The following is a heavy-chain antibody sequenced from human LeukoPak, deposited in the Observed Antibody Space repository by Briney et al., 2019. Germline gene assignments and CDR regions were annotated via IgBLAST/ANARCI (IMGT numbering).Heavy chain of an antibody. CDR3: ARSTGYSSGWYGY. CDR1: GGTFSSYA. V-gene: IGHV1-69*04. CDR2: IIPILGIA. D-gene: IGHD6-19*01. J-gene: IGHJ4*02. Sequence: SVKDSCKASGGTFSSYAISWVRQAPGQGLEWMGRIIPILGIANYAQKFQGRVTITADKSTSTAYMELSSLRSEDTAVYYCARSTGYSSGWYGYWGQGTLVTVSS.